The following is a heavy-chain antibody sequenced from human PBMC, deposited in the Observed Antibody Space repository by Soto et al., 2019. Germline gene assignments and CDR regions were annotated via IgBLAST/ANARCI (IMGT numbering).Heavy chain of an antibody. CDR2: IIPIFGTA. J-gene: IGHJ4*02. D-gene: IGHD3-3*01. CDR3: ARPPGFWSGYFDY. CDR1: GGTFSSYA. V-gene: IGHV1-69*13. Sequence: SVKVSCKASGGTFSSYAISWVRQAPGQGLEWMGGIIPIFGTANYAQKFQGRVTITADESTSTAYMELSSLRSEDTAVYYCARPPGFWSGYFDYWGQGTLVTVSS.